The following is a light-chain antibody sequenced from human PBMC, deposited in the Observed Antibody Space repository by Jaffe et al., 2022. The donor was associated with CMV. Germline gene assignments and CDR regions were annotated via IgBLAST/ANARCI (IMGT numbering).Light chain of an antibody. Sequence: DIVMTQSPDSLAVSLGERATIKCRSSQTVLYSVDKRNYLAWYQQKPAQAPKLLINWASTRESGVPDRFSGSASGTDFTLTISSLQAEDVAVYYCQQFYSAPLTFGGGTKVEI. J-gene: IGKJ4*01. CDR2: WAS. CDR3: QQFYSAPLT. V-gene: IGKV4-1*01. CDR1: QTVLYSVDKRNY.